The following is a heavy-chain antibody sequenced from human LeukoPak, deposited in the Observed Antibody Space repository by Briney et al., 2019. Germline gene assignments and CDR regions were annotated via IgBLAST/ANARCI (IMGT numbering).Heavy chain of an antibody. CDR2: IYSPGGT. D-gene: IGHD3-22*01. V-gene: IGHV3-53*01. CDR1: GFTVRRHY. J-gene: IGHJ3*02. CDR3: ARAPFSADSSATPPAFDI. Sequence: GGSLRLSCAASGFTVRRHYMSWVRQAPGKGLEWVSIIYSPGGTYYADSVKGRFTISRDNSKNTIYLQMNSLRVDDTALYYCARAPFSADSSATPPAFDIWGHGTMVTVFS.